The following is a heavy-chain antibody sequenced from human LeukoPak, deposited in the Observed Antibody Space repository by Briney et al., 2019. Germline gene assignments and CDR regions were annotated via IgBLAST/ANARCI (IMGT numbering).Heavy chain of an antibody. CDR2: ISLSGST. CDR1: GGSFSGYY. Sequence: PSETLSLTCAVYGGSFSGYYCSWIRQPPGQGLEWIGIISLSGSTSNYHSLYIRVTISVATSKSQFSLKRSSVTAADTAVYYGARGGSGSYCVDYWGQGTLVTVSS. CDR3: ARGGSGSYCVDY. D-gene: IGHD1-26*01. V-gene: IGHV4-34*01. J-gene: IGHJ4*02.